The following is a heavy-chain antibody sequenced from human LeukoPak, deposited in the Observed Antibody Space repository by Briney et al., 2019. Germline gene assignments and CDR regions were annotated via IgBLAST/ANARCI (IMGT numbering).Heavy chain of an antibody. CDR3: VRGTPTPGMDY. V-gene: IGHV7-4-1*02. Sequence: ASVRVSFKASGYPFSAYFLNWVRQAPGQGPEWMGNIDTTTGNPRYAQDFTGRFVFSLDTSVSTAYLQITSLKADDTAAYYCVRGTPTPGMDYWGQGTQVTVSS. J-gene: IGHJ4*02. D-gene: IGHD3-10*01. CDR1: GYPFSAYF. CDR2: IDTTTGNP.